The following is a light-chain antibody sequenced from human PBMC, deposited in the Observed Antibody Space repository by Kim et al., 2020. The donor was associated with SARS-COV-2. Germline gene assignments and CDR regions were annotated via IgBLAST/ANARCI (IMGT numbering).Light chain of an antibody. CDR3: GTWDSSLSAGV. Sequence: GPKVTISCSGSSSNIGNNYVAWYQQLPGTAPKLLIYDNNKRPSVIPDRFSGSKSGTSATLGITGLQTGDEADYYCGTWDSSLSAGVFGTGTKVTVL. CDR1: SSNIGNNY. V-gene: IGLV1-51*01. J-gene: IGLJ1*01. CDR2: DNN.